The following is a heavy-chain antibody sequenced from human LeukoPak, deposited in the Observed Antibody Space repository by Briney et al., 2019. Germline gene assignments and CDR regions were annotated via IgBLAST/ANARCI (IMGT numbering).Heavy chain of an antibody. D-gene: IGHD3-10*01. CDR2: IGTAGDT. CDR3: ARGRRGSDAFDI. CDR1: GFTFSSYD. J-gene: IGHJ3*02. Sequence: GGSLRLSCAASGFTFSSYDMHWVHQATGKGLEWVSAIGTAGDTYYPGSVKGRFTISRENAKNSLYLQMNSLRAGDTAVYYCARGRRGSDAFDIWGQGTMVTVSS. V-gene: IGHV3-13*01.